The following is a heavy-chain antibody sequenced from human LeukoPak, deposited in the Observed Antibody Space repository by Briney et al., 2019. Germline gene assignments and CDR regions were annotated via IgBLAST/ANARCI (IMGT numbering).Heavy chain of an antibody. CDR1: GFTFGDYA. CDR3: ARDASWLGGYSYDY. CDR2: ISWNSGSI. J-gene: IGHJ4*02. V-gene: IGHV3-9*01. D-gene: IGHD5-18*01. Sequence: QSGGSLRLSCAASGFTFGDYAMHWVRQAPGKGLEWVSGISWNSGSIGYADSVKGRFTISRDNAKNSLYLQMNSLRAEDTALYHCARDASWLGGYSYDYWGQGTLVTVSS.